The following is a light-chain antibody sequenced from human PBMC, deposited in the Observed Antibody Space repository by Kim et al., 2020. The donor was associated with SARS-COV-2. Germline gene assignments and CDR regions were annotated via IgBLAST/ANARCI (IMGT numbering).Light chain of an antibody. V-gene: IGKV3-20*01. CDR1: QSVRSSY. Sequence: EIVLTQSPGTLSLSPGDTATLSCRASQSVRSSYLAWYQQRPGRAPRLLIHGASSRATGIPDRFSGSGSGTDFTLTISRLEPEDFAVYYCQQFGGSPRFTFGQGTKVDIK. CDR3: QQFGGSPRFT. CDR2: GAS. J-gene: IGKJ2*01.